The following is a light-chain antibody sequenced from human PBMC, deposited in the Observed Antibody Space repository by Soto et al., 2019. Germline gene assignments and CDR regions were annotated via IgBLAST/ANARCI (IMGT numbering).Light chain of an antibody. CDR2: DVS. J-gene: IGLJ1*01. CDR3: CSYTTSSTYG. Sequence: QSALTQPASVSGSPGQSIAISCTGTSSDVGNYNFVSWYQQHPGKAPKLMIYDVSNRPSGISNRFSGSKSGNTASLTISGLQAEDEADYYCCSYTTSSTYGFGTGTKVTVL. V-gene: IGLV2-14*03. CDR1: SSDVGNYNF.